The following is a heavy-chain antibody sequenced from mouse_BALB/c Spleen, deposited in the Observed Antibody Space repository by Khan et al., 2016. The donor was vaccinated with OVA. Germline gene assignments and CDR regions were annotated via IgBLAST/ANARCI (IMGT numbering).Heavy chain of an antibody. CDR1: GFSLTDYG. CDR3: ARFGYYDAIDY. CDR2: IWGDGST. J-gene: IGHJ4*01. V-gene: IGHV2-6-7*01. Sequence: QVQLKESGPGLVAPSQSLSITCTVSGFSLTDYGVNWVRQPPGNDLEWLGMIWGDGSTDYNSALKSRLSISKDNSNSQVFLKMNSLQTDYTASYDCARFGYYDAIDYWGQGTSVTVSS. D-gene: IGHD2-2*01.